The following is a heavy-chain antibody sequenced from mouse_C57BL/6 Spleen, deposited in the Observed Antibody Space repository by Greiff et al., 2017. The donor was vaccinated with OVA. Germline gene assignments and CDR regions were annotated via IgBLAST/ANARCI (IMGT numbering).Heavy chain of an antibody. CDR1: GFSLTSYG. Sequence: VKLKESGPGLVAPSQSLSITCTVSGFSLTSYGVHWVRQPPGKGLEWLVVIWSDGSTTYNSALKSRLSISKDNSKSQVFLKMNSLQTDDTAMYYCARGDGYDPAWFAYWGQGTLVTVSA. D-gene: IGHD2-2*01. V-gene: IGHV2-6*03. CDR3: ARGDGYDPAWFAY. CDR2: IWSDGST. J-gene: IGHJ3*01.